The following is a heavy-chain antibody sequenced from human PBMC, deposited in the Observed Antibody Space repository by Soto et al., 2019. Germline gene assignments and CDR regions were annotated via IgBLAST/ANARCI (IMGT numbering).Heavy chain of an antibody. CDR1: GFTFDDYA. V-gene: IGHV3-9*01. D-gene: IGHD5-18*01. J-gene: IGHJ4*02. CDR2: ISWNSGNI. CDR3: VRSKGGYSYGTPFDY. Sequence: EVPLEESGGALVQPGRSLRLSSAASGFTFDDYAMHWVRQVLGKGLEWVSSISWNSGNIGYADSVKGRFTTSRDNAKNSLYLQMNSLRPEDTALYYCVRSKGGYSYGTPFDYWGQGTLVTVSS.